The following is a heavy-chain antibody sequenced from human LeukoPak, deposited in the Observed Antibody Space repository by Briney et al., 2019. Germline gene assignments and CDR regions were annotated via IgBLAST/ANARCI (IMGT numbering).Heavy chain of an antibody. Sequence: GRSLRLSCAASGFTFSSYGMHWVRQAPGKGLEWVALVSYDGINKYYADSVKGRFTISRDNSKNTLYLQMNSLRAEDTAVYYCVRGGLVRGTLNSLSAFDIWGQGTMVTVSS. CDR1: GFTFSSYG. V-gene: IGHV3-30*03. J-gene: IGHJ3*02. CDR2: VSYDGINK. CDR3: VRGGLVRGTLNSLSAFDI. D-gene: IGHD3-10*01.